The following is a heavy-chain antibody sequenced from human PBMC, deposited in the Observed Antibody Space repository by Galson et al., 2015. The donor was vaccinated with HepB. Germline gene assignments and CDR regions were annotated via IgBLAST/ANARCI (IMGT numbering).Heavy chain of an antibody. CDR1: GGTFSSYA. D-gene: IGHD4-17*01. Sequence: SVKVSCKASGGTFSSYAISWVRQAPGQGLEWMGGIIPIFGTANYAQKFQGRVTITADESTSTAYMELSSLRSEDTAVYYCARETGHGDVGHIDAFDIWGQGTMVTVAS. CDR2: IIPIFGTA. CDR3: ARETGHGDVGHIDAFDI. J-gene: IGHJ3*02. V-gene: IGHV1-69*13.